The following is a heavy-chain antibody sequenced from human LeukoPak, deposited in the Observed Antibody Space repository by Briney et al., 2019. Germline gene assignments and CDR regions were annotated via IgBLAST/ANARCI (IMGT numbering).Heavy chain of an antibody. CDR3: ARVDHCSSTSCFNPYNWFDP. CDR1: GGSFSGYY. J-gene: IGHJ5*02. V-gene: IGHV4-34*01. D-gene: IGHD2-2*01. Sequence: SKTLSLTCAVYGGSFSGYYWSWIRQPPGKGLEWIGEINHSGSTNYNPSLKSRVTISVDTSKNQFSLKLSSVTAADTAVYYCARVDHCSSTSCFNPYNWFDPWGQGTLVTVSS. CDR2: INHSGST.